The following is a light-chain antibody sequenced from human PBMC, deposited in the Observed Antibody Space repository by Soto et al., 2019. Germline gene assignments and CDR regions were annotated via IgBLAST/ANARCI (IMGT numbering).Light chain of an antibody. Sequence: QSALTQPASVSESPGQSITIPCTGTSSDIGGYNFVSWYQQYPGNAPKLLIYDVTKRPSGVSNRFSGSKSGNTASLTISGLQAEDEAIYYCSSYTSTTTLVVFGGGTKLTVL. CDR2: DVT. CDR3: SSYTSTTTLVV. CDR1: SSDIGGYNF. J-gene: IGLJ2*01. V-gene: IGLV2-14*01.